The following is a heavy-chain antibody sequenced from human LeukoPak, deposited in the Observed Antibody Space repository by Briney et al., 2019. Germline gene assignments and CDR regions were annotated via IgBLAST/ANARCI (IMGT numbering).Heavy chain of an antibody. Sequence: GGSLRLSCAASGFTFSSYEMNWVRQAPGKGLERVSYISSSGSTIYYADSVKGRFTISRDNANNSLYLQMNSLRAEDTAVYYCARVYGDGTFDYWGQGTLVTVSS. CDR1: GFTFSSYE. V-gene: IGHV3-48*03. J-gene: IGHJ4*02. CDR3: ARVYGDGTFDY. CDR2: ISSSGSTI. D-gene: IGHD4-17*01.